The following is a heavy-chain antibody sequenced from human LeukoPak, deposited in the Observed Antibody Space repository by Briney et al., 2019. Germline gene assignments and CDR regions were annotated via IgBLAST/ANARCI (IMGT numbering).Heavy chain of an antibody. CDR1: GFTFGTYW. D-gene: IGHD7-27*01. V-gene: IGHV3-7*01. CDR3: ARDVNWGNFDY. Sequence: GGSLRLSYAASGFTFGTYWMAWVRQGPGKGLEWVASIREDGSDYVASMKGRFAISRNNAKNSVYLQMNSLRAEDTAVYYCARDVNWGNFDYWGLGTLVTVSS. CDR2: IREDGS. J-gene: IGHJ4*02.